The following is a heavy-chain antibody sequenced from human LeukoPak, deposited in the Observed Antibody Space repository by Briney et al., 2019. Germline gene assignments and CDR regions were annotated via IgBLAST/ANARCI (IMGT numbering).Heavy chain of an antibody. J-gene: IGHJ4*02. Sequence: GGSLRLSCAASGFTFSSYAMSWVRQAPGKGLEWVSGISGTSGYTYYADSVKGRFTISGDNSKNTLYLQMNSLRAEDTAVYYCAKPSSGWSNFDSWGQGTLVTVSS. V-gene: IGHV3-23*01. CDR1: GFTFSSYA. CDR3: AKPSSGWSNFDS. D-gene: IGHD6-19*01. CDR2: ISGTSGYT.